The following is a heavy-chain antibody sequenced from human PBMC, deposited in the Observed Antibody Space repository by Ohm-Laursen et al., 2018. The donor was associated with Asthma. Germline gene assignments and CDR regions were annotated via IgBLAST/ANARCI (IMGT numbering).Heavy chain of an antibody. D-gene: IGHD6-13*01. V-gene: IGHV1-69*13. CDR2: IIPIFGTA. J-gene: IGHJ4*02. CDR1: GGTFSSYA. Sequence: SVKVSCKASGGTFSSYAISWVRQAPGQGLEWMGGIIPIFGTANYAQKFQGRVTITADESTSTAYMELSSLRSEDTAVYYCAREDIAAAGTSYWGQGTLVTVSS. CDR3: AREDIAAAGTSY.